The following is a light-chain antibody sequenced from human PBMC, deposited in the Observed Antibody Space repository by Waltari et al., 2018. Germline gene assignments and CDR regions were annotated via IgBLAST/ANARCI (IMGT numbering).Light chain of an antibody. Sequence: EIVLTQSPVTLSLSPGERATLSCRTSQSVHRYLAWYQQKPGQAPRLLIYETSKRATGIPARFSGSGSGTDFTLTISSLEPEDFAVYYCHQRSTFLYTFGQGTKLEIK. V-gene: IGKV3-11*01. J-gene: IGKJ2*01. CDR2: ETS. CDR1: QSVHRY. CDR3: HQRSTFLYT.